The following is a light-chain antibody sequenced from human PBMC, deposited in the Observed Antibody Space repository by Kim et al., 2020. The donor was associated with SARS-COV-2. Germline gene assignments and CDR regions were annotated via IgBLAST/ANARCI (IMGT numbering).Light chain of an antibody. CDR3: QQVNNYPRT. Sequence: ASVGDRVTITCRASQGIRSDLAWNQQKPGKAPKLLIYAASTLQSGVPSRFSGSGSGTDFTLTISSLQPEDFATYYCQQVNNYPRTFGGGTKVDIK. CDR1: QGIRSD. CDR2: AAS. V-gene: IGKV1-9*01. J-gene: IGKJ4*01.